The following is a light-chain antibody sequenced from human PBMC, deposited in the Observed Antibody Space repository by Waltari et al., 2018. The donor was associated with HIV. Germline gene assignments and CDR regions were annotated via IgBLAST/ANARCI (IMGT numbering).Light chain of an antibody. CDR3: SSYTSSSTRV. J-gene: IGLJ1*01. Sequence: QSALPQPASVSGSPGQSITISCTGTSSDVGGYNFVSCYHQHPGKAPKLMIYDVSNRPSGVSNRFSGSKSGNTASLTISGLQAEDEADYYCSSYTSSSTRVFGTGTKVTVL. CDR1: SSDVGGYNF. CDR2: DVS. V-gene: IGLV2-14*01.